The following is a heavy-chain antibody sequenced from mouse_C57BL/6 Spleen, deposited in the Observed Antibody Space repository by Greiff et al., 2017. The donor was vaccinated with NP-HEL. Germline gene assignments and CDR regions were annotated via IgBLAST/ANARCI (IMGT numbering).Heavy chain of an antibody. J-gene: IGHJ4*01. CDR2: IDPNSGGT. V-gene: IGHV1-72*01. D-gene: IGHD2-2*01. Sequence: QVQLQQPGAELVKPGASVKLSWKASGYTFTSYWMHWVKQRPGRGLEWIGRIDPNSGGTKYNEKFKSKATLTVDKPSSTAYMQLSSLTSEDSAVYYCAIGVMVTTGYYYAMDYRGQGTSVTVSS. CDR3: AIGVMVTTGYYYAMDY. CDR1: GYTFTSYW.